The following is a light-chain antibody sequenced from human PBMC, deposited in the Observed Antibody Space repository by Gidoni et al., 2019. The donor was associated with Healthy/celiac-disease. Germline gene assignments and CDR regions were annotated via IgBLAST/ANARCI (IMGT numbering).Light chain of an antibody. J-gene: IGKJ4*01. Sequence: DIQITQSPSSLSASVGDSVTITCQASQDISNYLNWYQQKPGKAPKLLIYDASTLEKGVPSRFSGSGSGTDFTFSISSLQPEDIETYYCQQYDNPPPVTFGGGTKVEIK. V-gene: IGKV1-33*01. CDR1: QDISNY. CDR2: DAS. CDR3: QQYDNPPPVT.